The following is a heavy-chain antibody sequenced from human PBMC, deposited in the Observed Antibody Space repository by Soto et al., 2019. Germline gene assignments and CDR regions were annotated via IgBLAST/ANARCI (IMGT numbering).Heavy chain of an antibody. CDR3: ARDRGSSWMYKCFDP. D-gene: IGHD6-13*01. J-gene: IGHJ5*02. V-gene: IGHV4-30-4*01. Sequence: SETLSLTCTVSGGSISSGDSYWSWIRQAPGKGLEWIGYIYYSVSTYYNPSLKSRVTISVETSRNQFSLNLNAVTAADTAVYYCARDRGSSWMYKCFDPWGQGTQVT. CDR1: GGSISSGDSY. CDR2: IYYSVST.